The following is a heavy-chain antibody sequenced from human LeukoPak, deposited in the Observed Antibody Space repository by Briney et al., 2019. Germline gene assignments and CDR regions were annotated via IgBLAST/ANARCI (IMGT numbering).Heavy chain of an antibody. D-gene: IGHD3-22*01. V-gene: IGHV1-46*01. CDR2: INPNDGST. J-gene: IGHJ4*02. CDR1: GYTFTAYH. CDR3: ARGTQIDSSVYYAGHFDY. Sequence: ASVKVSCKASGYTFTAYHMHWVRQAPGQGLERMGIINPNDGSTNYAQRFQGRVTMTRDRSTSTVYMDLSSLRSEDTAVYYYARGTQIDSSVYYAGHFDYWGQGTLVAVSS.